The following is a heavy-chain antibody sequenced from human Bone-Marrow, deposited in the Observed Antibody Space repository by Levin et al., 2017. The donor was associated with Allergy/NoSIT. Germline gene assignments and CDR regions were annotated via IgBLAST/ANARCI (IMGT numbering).Heavy chain of an antibody. V-gene: IGHV4-59*01. J-gene: IGHJ3*02. CDR1: GGSISSYY. CDR2: IYYSGST. Sequence: SETLSLTCTVSGGSISSYYWSWIRQPPGKGLEWIGYIYYSGSTNYNPSLKSRVTISVDTSKNQFSLKLSSVTAADTAVYYCARDFAHSSGWYFAFDIWGQGTMVTVSS. D-gene: IGHD6-19*01. CDR3: ARDFAHSSGWYFAFDI.